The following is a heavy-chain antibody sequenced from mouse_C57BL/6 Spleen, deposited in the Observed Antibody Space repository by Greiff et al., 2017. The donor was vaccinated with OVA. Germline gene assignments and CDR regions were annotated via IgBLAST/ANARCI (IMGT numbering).Heavy chain of an antibody. D-gene: IGHD2-3*01. CDR3: ARSHDGYYGDY. J-gene: IGHJ2*01. CDR1: GYTFTSYW. Sequence: QVQLKQPGAELVKPGASVKLSCKASGYTFTSYWMHWVKQRPGQGLEWIGMIHPNSGSTNYNEKFKSKATLTVDKSSSTAYMQLSSLTSEDSAVYYCARSHDGYYGDYWGQGTTLTVSS. V-gene: IGHV1-64*01. CDR2: IHPNSGST.